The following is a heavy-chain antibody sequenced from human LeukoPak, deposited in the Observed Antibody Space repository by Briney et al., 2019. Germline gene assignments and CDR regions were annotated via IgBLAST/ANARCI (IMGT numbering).Heavy chain of an antibody. J-gene: IGHJ4*02. CDR3: ARDVSSSWYTRPDY. CDR1: GYTFTSYG. D-gene: IGHD6-13*01. CDR2: ISAYNGNT. V-gene: IGHV1-18*01. Sequence: GASVKVSCKASGYTFTSYGISWVRQAPGQGLEGMGWISAYNGNTNYAQKLQGRVTMTTDTSTSTAYMELRSLRSDDTAVYYCARDVSSSWYTRPDYWGQGTLVTVSS.